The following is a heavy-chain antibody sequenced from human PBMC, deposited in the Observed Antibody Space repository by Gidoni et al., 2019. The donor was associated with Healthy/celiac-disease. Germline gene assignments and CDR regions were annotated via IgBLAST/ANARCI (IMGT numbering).Heavy chain of an antibody. CDR1: GFPFSSYW. V-gene: IGHV3-7*03. D-gene: IGHD4-4*01. J-gene: IGHJ4*02. CDR3: ARETVEMSTLFDY. Sequence: EVQLVESGGGLVQPGGSLSLSCAASGFPFSSYWMSWVRQAPGKGLEWVANIKQDGSEKYYVDSVKGRFTISRDNAKNSLYLQMNSLRAEDTAVYYCARETVEMSTLFDYWGQGTLVTVSS. CDR2: IKQDGSEK.